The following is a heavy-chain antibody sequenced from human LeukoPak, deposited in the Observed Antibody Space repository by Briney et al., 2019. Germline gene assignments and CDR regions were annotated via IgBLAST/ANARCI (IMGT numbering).Heavy chain of an antibody. D-gene: IGHD1-26*01. CDR3: ARIRWELLPFFDY. CDR2: ISSSGGTI. CDR1: GFTFSSYE. Sequence: PGGSLRLSCAASGFTFSSYEMNWVRQAPGKGLEGVSYISSSGGTIYYADSVKGRFTISRDNAKNSLYLQMNSLRDEDTAIYYCARIRWELLPFFDYWGQGTLVTVSS. V-gene: IGHV3-48*03. J-gene: IGHJ4*02.